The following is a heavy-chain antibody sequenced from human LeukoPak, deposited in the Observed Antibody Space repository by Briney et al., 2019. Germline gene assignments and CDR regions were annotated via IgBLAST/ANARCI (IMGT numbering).Heavy chain of an antibody. Sequence: PSETLSLTCTVSGGSVSGYYWSWIRQPLGKGLEWIGNVYSTGSTNSNPSLKSRVTISIDTSRNQFSLNLSSATAADTAIYYCARAGYGGNSVEYYYYMADWGKGTTVIVSS. CDR1: GGSVSGYY. J-gene: IGHJ6*03. V-gene: IGHV4-59*02. CDR3: ARAGYGGNSVEYYYYMAD. D-gene: IGHD4-23*01. CDR2: VYSTGST.